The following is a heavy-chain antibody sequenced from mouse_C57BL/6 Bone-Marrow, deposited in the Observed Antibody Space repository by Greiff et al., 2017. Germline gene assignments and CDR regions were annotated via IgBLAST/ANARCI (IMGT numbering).Heavy chain of an antibody. J-gene: IGHJ4*01. V-gene: IGHV5-17*01. CDR1: GFTFSDYG. D-gene: IGHD2-3*01. CDR3: DRGYDPRAMDY. CDR2: ISSGSSTI. Sequence: EVHLVESGGGLVKPGGSLKLSCAASGFTFSDYGMHWVRQAPETGLEWVAYISSGSSTIYYADTVKGRFTISRDNAKTTLFLQMTSLRSEDTAMCYCDRGYDPRAMDYWGQGTSVTVSS.